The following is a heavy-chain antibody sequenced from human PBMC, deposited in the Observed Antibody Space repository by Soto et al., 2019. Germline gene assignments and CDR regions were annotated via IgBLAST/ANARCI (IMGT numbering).Heavy chain of an antibody. V-gene: IGHV1-69*05. J-gene: IGHJ6*02. CDR2: IIPIFGTA. CDR3: AREGVRGMDV. Sequence: SVKVSCKASGGTFSSYAISWVRQAPGQGLEWMGGIIPIFGTANYAQKFQGRVTMTRNTSISTAYMELSSLRSEDTAVYYCAREGVRGMDVWGQGTTVTVSS. D-gene: IGHD3-16*01. CDR1: GGTFSSYA.